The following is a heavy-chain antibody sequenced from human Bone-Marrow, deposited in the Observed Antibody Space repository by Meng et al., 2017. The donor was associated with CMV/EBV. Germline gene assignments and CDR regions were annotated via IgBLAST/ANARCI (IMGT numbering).Heavy chain of an antibody. CDR3: ARVDVTIFGVVIGDGMDV. V-gene: IGHV1-2*02. CDR1: GYTFTGHY. D-gene: IGHD3-3*01. Sequence: ASVKVSCKASGYTFTGHYIHWVRQAPGQGLEWMGWINPNSGGTNYAQSFQGRVTMTRDTSIGTAYMELRRLKSDDTAVYYCARVDVTIFGVVIGDGMDVWGQGTTVTVSS. J-gene: IGHJ6*02. CDR2: INPNSGGT.